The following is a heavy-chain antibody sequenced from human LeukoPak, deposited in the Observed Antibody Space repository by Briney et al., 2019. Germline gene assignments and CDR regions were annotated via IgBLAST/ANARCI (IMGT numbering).Heavy chain of an antibody. J-gene: IGHJ4*02. Sequence: GGSLRLSCAASGFTFSSYAMSWVRQASGKGLEWVSAISGSGDSTYYADSVKGRFTISRDNSKNTLYLQMNSLRAEDTAVYYCAKTTVTTWFFDYWGQGTLVTVSS. CDR3: AKTTVTTWFFDY. CDR1: GFTFSSYA. CDR2: ISGSGDST. D-gene: IGHD4-17*01. V-gene: IGHV3-23*01.